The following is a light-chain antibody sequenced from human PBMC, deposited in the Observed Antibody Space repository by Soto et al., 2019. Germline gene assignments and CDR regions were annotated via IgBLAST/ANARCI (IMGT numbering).Light chain of an antibody. V-gene: IGKV2-28*01. CDR2: LGS. Sequence: DIVMTQSPLSLPVTPGEPAPISCRSSQSLLQSNGYNYLDWYLQKPGQSPQLLIYLGSNRASGVPDRFSGSGSGTDFTLKISRVEAEDVGVYYCMQPLQSWTFGQGTKVDIK. CDR3: MQPLQSWT. CDR1: QSLLQSNGYNY. J-gene: IGKJ1*01.